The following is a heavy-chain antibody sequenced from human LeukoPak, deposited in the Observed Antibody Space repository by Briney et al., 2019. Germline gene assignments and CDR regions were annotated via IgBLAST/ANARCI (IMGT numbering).Heavy chain of an antibody. V-gene: IGHV3-15*01. J-gene: IGHJ4*02. CDR2: IKSKTDGGTT. CDR3: ARDPRMDYVWGSYRTVPFY. CDR1: GFTFSNAW. D-gene: IGHD3-16*02. Sequence: PGGSLRLSCAASGFTFSNAWMSWVRQAPGKGLEWVGRIKSKTDGGTTDYAAPVKGRFTISRDDSKNTLYLQMNSLKTEDTAVYYCARDPRMDYVWGSYRTVPFYWGQGTLVTVSS.